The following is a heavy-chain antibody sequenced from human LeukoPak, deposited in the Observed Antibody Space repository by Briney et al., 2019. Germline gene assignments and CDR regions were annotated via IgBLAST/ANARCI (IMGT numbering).Heavy chain of an antibody. CDR3: ARHTDFWSGFDY. CDR1: GGSFSGYC. V-gene: IGHV4-34*01. D-gene: IGHD3-3*01. J-gene: IGHJ4*02. CDR2: INHSGST. Sequence: NPSETLSLTCAVYGGSFSGYCWSWIRQPPGKGLEWIGEINHSGSTNYNPSLKSRVTISVDTSKNQFSLKLSSVTAADTAVYYCARHTDFWSGFDYWGQGTLVTVSS.